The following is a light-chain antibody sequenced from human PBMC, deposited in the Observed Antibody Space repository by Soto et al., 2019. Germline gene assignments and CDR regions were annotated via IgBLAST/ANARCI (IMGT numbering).Light chain of an antibody. CDR1: SSDIGASNF. Sequence: QSVLTQPASVSGSTVQSITISCTGTSSDIGASNFVSWYQQHPGKAPKLMLYDVNIRPSGVSNRFSSSKSGNTASLTISGLQAEDEADYYCSSRATSTTMILGVGTLVTVL. CDR3: SSRATSTTMI. CDR2: DVN. J-gene: IGLJ2*01. V-gene: IGLV2-14*03.